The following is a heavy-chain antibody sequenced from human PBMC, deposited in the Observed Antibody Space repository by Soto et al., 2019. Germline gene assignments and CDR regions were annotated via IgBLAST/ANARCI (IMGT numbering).Heavy chain of an antibody. Sequence: GGSLRLSCAASGFSFSDAWMTWVRQAPGKRLEWVGRIKSQGEGGTTEYGAPVKGRFTISRDDSENTLHLQMNSLKTEDTAVYYCATFRSYSDSWGHGTVVTVSS. D-gene: IGHD1-26*01. V-gene: IGHV3-15*01. CDR1: GFSFSDAW. CDR3: ATFRSYSDS. J-gene: IGHJ5*01. CDR2: IKSQGEGGTT.